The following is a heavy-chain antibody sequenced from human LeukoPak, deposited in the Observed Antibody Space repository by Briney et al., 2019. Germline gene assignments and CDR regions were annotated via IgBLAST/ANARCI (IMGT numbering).Heavy chain of an antibody. Sequence: SQTLSLTCAVSGGSISSGGYSWSWIRQPPGKGLEWIGYIYHSGSTYYNPSLKSRVTISVDRSKNQFSLKLSSVTAADTAVYYCARSTTVTTFFGAFDIWGQGTMVTVSS. D-gene: IGHD4-17*01. CDR2: IYHSGST. J-gene: IGHJ3*02. V-gene: IGHV4-30-2*01. CDR3: ARSTTVTTFFGAFDI. CDR1: GGSISSGGYS.